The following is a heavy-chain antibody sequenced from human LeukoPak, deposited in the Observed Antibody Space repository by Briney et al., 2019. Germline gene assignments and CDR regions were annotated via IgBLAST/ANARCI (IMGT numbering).Heavy chain of an antibody. CDR3: ARVGSSSWYSFDY. J-gene: IGHJ4*02. D-gene: IGHD6-13*01. Sequence: ASVKVSCKTSGYTFTGYYMHWIRQAPGQGLEWMGRIDPNSGGTNYAQNFQGRVTMTRDTSISTAYMELTRLRSDDTAIYYCARVGSSSWYSFDYWGQGTLVTVSS. CDR2: IDPNSGGT. V-gene: IGHV1-2*06. CDR1: GYTFTGYY.